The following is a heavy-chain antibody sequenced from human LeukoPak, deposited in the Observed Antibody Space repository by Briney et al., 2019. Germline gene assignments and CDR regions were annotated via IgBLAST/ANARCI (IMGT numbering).Heavy chain of an antibody. V-gene: IGHV3-43*02. CDR3: AKGATGWSPFGY. CDR2: ISGDGSST. D-gene: IGHD6-19*01. CDR1: GFSFDDSA. J-gene: IGHJ4*02. Sequence: GGSLRLSCAASGFSFDDSAMHWVRQAPGKGLEWVSLISGDGSSTYYADPVKGRFTISRDNSKNSLYLQMNSLRTEDTALYYCAKGATGWSPFGYWGQGTLVTVSS.